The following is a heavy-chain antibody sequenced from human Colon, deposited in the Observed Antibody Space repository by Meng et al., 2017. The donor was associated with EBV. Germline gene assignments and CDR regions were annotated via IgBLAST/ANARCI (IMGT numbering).Heavy chain of an antibody. CDR1: GDSISSGDYS. Sequence: LLRQGSDSVLRQPSQSLSLTCAVAGDSISSGDYSWSWIRQPPGQGLEWIGYIYHGGTTYNTSLKSRVTISVDNSKNQFSLRLTSVTAADTAVYYCARGPYCGGDCYWFDPWGQGTLVTVSS. J-gene: IGHJ5*02. D-gene: IGHD2-21*02. CDR3: ARGPYCGGDCYWFDP. V-gene: IGHV4-30-2*01. CDR2: IYHGGTT.